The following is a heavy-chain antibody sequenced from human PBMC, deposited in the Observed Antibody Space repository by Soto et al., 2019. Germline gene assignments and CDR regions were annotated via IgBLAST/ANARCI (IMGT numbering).Heavy chain of an antibody. CDR2: IYYSGST. V-gene: IGHV4-59*01. D-gene: IGHD1-1*01. Sequence: SETLSLTCTVSGGSISSYYWSWIRQPPGKGLEWIGYIYYSGSTNYNPSLKSRVTISVDTSKNQFSLKLSSVTAADTAVYYCAREPQLGELDYWGPGTLVTVSS. CDR3: AREPQLGELDY. J-gene: IGHJ4*02. CDR1: GGSISSYY.